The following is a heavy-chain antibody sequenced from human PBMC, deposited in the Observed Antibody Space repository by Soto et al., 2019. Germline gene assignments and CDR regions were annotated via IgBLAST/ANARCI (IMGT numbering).Heavy chain of an antibody. CDR1: GYTFTSYY. J-gene: IGHJ4*02. V-gene: IGHV1-46*01. Sequence: ASVKVSCKASGYTFTSYYMHWVRQAPGQGLEWMGIINPSGGSTSYAQKFQGRVTMTRDTSTSTVYMELSSLRSEDTAVYYCARGGCSGGSCYSLSLWGQGTLVTDSS. D-gene: IGHD2-15*01. CDR2: INPSGGST. CDR3: ARGGCSGGSCYSLSL.